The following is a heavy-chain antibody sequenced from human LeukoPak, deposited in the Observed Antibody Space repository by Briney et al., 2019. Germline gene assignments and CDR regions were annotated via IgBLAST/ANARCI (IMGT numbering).Heavy chain of an antibody. CDR3: ARTRHQRYYFDY. V-gene: IGHV4-59*01. CDR2: IYYSGST. J-gene: IGHJ4*02. Sequence: PSETLSLTCTVSGGSISSYYWSWIRQPPGKGLEWIGYIYYSGSTNYNPSLKSRVTIPVDTSKNQFSLKLSSVTAADTAVYYCARTRHQRYYFDYWGQGTLVTVSS. CDR1: GGSISSYY.